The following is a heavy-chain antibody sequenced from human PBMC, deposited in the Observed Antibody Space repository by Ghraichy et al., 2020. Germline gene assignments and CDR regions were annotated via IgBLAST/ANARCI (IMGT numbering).Heavy chain of an antibody. CDR1: GFTFTSHA. V-gene: IGHV3-23*01. CDR3: AKGSTSAKDYYGMDV. Sequence: GGSLRLSCVASGFTFTSHAMTWVRQAPGKGLEWVSSISASGANPYYGPSASGRFTISKDNTKNTVYLQLNSLRAEDTAIYFCAKGSTSAKDYYGMDVWGQGTTVTVS. D-gene: IGHD2/OR15-2a*01. J-gene: IGHJ6*02. CDR2: ISASGANP.